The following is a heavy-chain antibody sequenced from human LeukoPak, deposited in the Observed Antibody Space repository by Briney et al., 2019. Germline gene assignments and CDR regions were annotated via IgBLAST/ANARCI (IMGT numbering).Heavy chain of an antibody. V-gene: IGHV3-48*04. J-gene: IGHJ4*02. CDR3: ARDRGGSYSAIDY. CDR1: GFTFSSYS. Sequence: GGSLRLSCAASGFTFSSYSMNWVCQAPGKGLEWVSFISSSGSTIYYADSVKGRFTISRDNAKNSLYLQMNSLRAEDTAVYYCARDRGGSYSAIDYWGQGTLVTVSS. CDR2: ISSSGSTI. D-gene: IGHD1-26*01.